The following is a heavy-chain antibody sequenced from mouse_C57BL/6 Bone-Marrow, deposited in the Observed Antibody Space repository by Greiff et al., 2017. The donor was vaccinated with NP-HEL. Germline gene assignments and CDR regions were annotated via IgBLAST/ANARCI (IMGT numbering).Heavy chain of an antibody. D-gene: IGHD1-1*01. Sequence: EVQLQQSGPELVKPGASVKISCKASGYTFTDYYMNWVKQSHGKSLEWIGDINPNNGGTSYNQKFKDKATLTVDKSSSTAYMELRSLTSEDSAVYYCAYYGFDYWGQGTTLTVSS. CDR3: AYYGFDY. CDR1: GYTFTDYY. CDR2: INPNNGGT. J-gene: IGHJ2*01. V-gene: IGHV1-26*01.